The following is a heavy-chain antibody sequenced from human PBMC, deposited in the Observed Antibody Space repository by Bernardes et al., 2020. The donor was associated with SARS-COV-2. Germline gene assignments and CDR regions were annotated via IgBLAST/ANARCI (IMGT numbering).Heavy chain of an antibody. V-gene: IGHV4-34*01. CDR1: GGSFSGYY. Sequence: SETLSLTCAVYGGSFSGYYWSWIRQPPGKGLEWIGEINHSGSTNNNPSLKSRVTLLVDTSKNHFSLKLSSVTAADTAVYYCARGLAGYSGYEFDLWGRGTLVTVSS. CDR3: ARGLAGYSGYEFDL. J-gene: IGHJ2*01. CDR2: INHSGST. D-gene: IGHD5-12*01.